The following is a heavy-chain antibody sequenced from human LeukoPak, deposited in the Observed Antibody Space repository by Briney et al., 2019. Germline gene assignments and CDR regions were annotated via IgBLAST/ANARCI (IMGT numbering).Heavy chain of an antibody. CDR2: IHYSGST. Sequence: SETLSLTCTVSGASISSHYWSWIRQPPGKGLEWIGYIHYSGSTDYNLSLKSRVTISLDTSKNQFSLKLSSMTAADTAVYYCVYSSGWTNFYYYGMDVWGQGTTVTVSS. D-gene: IGHD6-19*01. CDR1: GASISSHY. J-gene: IGHJ6*02. V-gene: IGHV4-59*11. CDR3: VYSSGWTNFYYYGMDV.